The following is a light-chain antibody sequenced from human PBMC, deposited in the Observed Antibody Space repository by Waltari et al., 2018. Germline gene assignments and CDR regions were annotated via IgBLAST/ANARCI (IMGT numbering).Light chain of an antibody. J-gene: IGKJ2*01. Sequence: IQMTQSPSSVSASVGDRVTVTCRASQGINNCLAWYQQKPGRAPKLLIYGASSLQSGVPSRFSGSGSGTDFTLTISSLQPEDVATYYCQQYQNWPQTFGQGTKLQIK. CDR3: QQYQNWPQT. CDR1: QGINNC. CDR2: GAS. V-gene: IGKV1-12*01.